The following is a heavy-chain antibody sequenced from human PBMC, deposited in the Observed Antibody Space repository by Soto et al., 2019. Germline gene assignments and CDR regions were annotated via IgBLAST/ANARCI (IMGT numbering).Heavy chain of an antibody. CDR1: GYTFTSYD. CDR2: MNPNSGNT. Sequence: QVQLVQSGAEVKKPGASVKVSCKASGYTFTSYDINWVRQATGQGLVWMGWMNPNSGNTGYAQKFQGRVTMTRNTSISTAYMELSSLRSEDTAVYYCARYNYDKYYFDYWGQGTLVTVSS. D-gene: IGHD3-3*01. CDR3: ARYNYDKYYFDY. J-gene: IGHJ4*02. V-gene: IGHV1-8*01.